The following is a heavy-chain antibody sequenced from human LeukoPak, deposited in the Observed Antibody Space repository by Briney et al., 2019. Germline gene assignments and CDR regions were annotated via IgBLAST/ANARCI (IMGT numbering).Heavy chain of an antibody. V-gene: IGHV4-61*01. J-gene: IGHJ6*02. D-gene: IGHD3-10*01. CDR1: GGSVSSGSYY. CDR3: AGSRVMDV. CDR2: IYFTGTT. Sequence: SETLSLTCTVSGGSVSSGSYYWSWIRQPPGTGLEWIGYIYFTGTTNYNPSLKSRVTISVDTSKNQFSLKLTSVTAADTAVYYCAGSRVMDVWGRGTTVTVSS.